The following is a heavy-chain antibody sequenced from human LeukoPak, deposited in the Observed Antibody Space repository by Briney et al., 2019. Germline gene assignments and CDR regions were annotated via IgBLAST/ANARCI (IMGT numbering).Heavy chain of an antibody. CDR2: ISSGSTYI. V-gene: IGHV3-21*04. CDR1: GFSVSSNY. CDR3: AKETQGGSCYSVAVDY. Sequence: PGGSLRLSCAASGFSVSSNYMSWVRQAPGKGLEWVSSISSGSTYIYYADSVKGRFTISRDNAKNSLYLQMNSLRAEDTALYYCAKETQGGSCYSVAVDYWGQGTLVTVSS. D-gene: IGHD2-15*01. J-gene: IGHJ4*02.